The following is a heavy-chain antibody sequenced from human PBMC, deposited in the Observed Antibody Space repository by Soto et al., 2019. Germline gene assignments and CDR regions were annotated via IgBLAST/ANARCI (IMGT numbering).Heavy chain of an antibody. CDR1: GGTFSRYS. CDR3: AREDRDRETGLVPAAINGMDV. D-gene: IGHD2-2*01. CDR2: IIPIFGIP. Sequence: QVQLVQSVAEVKKPGSSVKVSCKASGGTFSRYSITWVRQAPGHGLEWIGRIIPIFGIPTYAQKFQSTVTFTADESTSTVYMELSSLRADDTAVYYCAREDRDRETGLVPAAINGMDVWGQGTTVTVSS. J-gene: IGHJ6*02. V-gene: IGHV1-69*08.